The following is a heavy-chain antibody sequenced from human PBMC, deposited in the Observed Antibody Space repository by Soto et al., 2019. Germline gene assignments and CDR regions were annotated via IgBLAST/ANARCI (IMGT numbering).Heavy chain of an antibody. CDR2: INHSGST. CDR3: ARYSGYAYYYYYMDV. V-gene: IGHV4-34*01. J-gene: IGHJ6*03. CDR1: GGSFSGYY. D-gene: IGHD5-12*01. Sequence: SETLSLTCAVYGGSFSGYYWSWIRQPPGKGLEWIGEINHSGSTNYNPSLKSRVTISVDTSKNQFSLKLSSVTAADTAVYYCARYSGYAYYYYYMDVWGKGTTVTVSS.